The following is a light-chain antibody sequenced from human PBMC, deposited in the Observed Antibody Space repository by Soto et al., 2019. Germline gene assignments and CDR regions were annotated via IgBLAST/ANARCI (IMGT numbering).Light chain of an antibody. V-gene: IGKV3D-15*01. Sequence: EIVMTQSPATLSVSPGERATLSCRASQSVSSTLAWYQQKPGQAPRLLIYEALNRATGIPARFSGSGSGTDFTLTISSLEPEDFAVYYCQQYNSWPITLGQGTRLE. J-gene: IGKJ5*01. CDR1: QSVSST. CDR3: QQYNSWPIT. CDR2: EAL.